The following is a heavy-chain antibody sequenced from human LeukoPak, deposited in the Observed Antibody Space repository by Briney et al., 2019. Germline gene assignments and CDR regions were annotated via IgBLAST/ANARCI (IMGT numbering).Heavy chain of an antibody. Sequence: ASVKASCKASGYTFTSYYMHWVRQAPGQGLEWMGIINPSGGSTSYAQKFQGRVTMTRDMSTSTVYMELSSLRAEDTAVYYCARRESSGWYVDYWGQGTLVTVSS. CDR1: GYTFTSYY. J-gene: IGHJ4*02. V-gene: IGHV1-46*01. D-gene: IGHD6-19*01. CDR2: INPSGGST. CDR3: ARRESSGWYVDY.